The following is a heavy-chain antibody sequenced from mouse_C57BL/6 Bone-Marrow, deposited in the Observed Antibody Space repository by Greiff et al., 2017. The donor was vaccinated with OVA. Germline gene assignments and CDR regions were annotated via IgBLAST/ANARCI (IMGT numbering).Heavy chain of an antibody. V-gene: IGHV1-7*01. Sequence: QVQLKQSGAELAKPGASVKLSCKASGYTFTSYWMHWVKQRPGQGLEWIGYINPSSGYTKYNQKFKDKATLTAAKSTSTADMQLSSLTYEDSAVYYCARDGYWGQGTTLTVSS. CDR2: INPSSGYT. CDR1: GYTFTSYW. D-gene: IGHD2-3*01. J-gene: IGHJ2*01. CDR3: ARDGY.